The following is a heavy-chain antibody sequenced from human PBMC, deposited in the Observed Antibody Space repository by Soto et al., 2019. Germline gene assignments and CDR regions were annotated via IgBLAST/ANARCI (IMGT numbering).Heavy chain of an antibody. J-gene: IGHJ6*03. D-gene: IGHD6-6*01. CDR3: ARGSSSSDYYYYYMDV. V-gene: IGHV1-69*13. Sequence: ASVKVSCKASGGTFSSYAISWVRQAPGQGLEWMGGIIPIFGTANYAQKFQGRVTITADESTSTAYMELSSLRSEDTAVYYCARGSSSSDYYYYYMDVWGKGTTVTVSS. CDR2: IIPIFGTA. CDR1: GGTFSSYA.